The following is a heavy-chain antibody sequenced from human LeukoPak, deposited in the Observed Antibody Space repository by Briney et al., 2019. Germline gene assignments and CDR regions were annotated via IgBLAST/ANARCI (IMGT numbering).Heavy chain of an antibody. CDR3: AKDRLGAAAGNFDY. CDR2: SNTDGSIT. Sequence: GSLRLSCAATGFTFTSYWMNWVRQAPGKGLLWVSRSNTDGSITRYVDSVKGRFTISRDNAKNTVYLQMNSLRAEDTAVYYCAKDRLGAAAGNFDYWGQGTLVTVSS. CDR1: GFTFTSYW. V-gene: IGHV3-74*01. D-gene: IGHD6-13*01. J-gene: IGHJ4*02.